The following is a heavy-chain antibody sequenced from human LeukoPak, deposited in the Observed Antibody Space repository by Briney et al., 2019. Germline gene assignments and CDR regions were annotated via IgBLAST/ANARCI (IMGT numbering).Heavy chain of an antibody. CDR3: ARIPWVGQLLGGDY. V-gene: IGHV3-33*01. CDR1: GFTFSTYG. D-gene: IGHD3-10*01. CDR2: VWDDGSNK. Sequence: PGGSLRLSCAASGFTFSTYGMHWVRHAPGKGLEWVAAVWDDGSNKYYGDSVKGRFTISRDNSKNTVYLQMNSLRADDTAVYYCARIPWVGQLLGGDYWGQGTLVTVSS. J-gene: IGHJ4*02.